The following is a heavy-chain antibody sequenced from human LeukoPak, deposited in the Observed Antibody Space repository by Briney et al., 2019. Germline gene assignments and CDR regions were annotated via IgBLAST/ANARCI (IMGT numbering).Heavy chain of an antibody. CDR3: AKAGVELATISPFDI. Sequence: PGGSLRLSCAASGFTFSSYGMHWVRQAPGKGLEWVAFIQYDGSNKYYADSVKGRFTVSRDNSKETLYLQMNSLTAEDTAVYYCAKAGVELATISPFDIWGQGTMVTVSS. J-gene: IGHJ3*02. D-gene: IGHD5-24*01. CDR1: GFTFSSYG. CDR2: IQYDGSNK. V-gene: IGHV3-30*02.